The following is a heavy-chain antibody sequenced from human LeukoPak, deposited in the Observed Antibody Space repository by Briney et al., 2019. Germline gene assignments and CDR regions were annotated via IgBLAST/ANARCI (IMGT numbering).Heavy chain of an antibody. V-gene: IGHV3-9*03. D-gene: IGHD3-22*01. Sequence: GGSLRLSCVGSEFMFDVLHCVRQAPGKGLEWGSGISWNSDLIGYADSVKGRFTISRDNGRNTVYLQMNGLRLEDMAFYYCTKSPSFTLGGGYLDSWGQGILVTVSS. CDR1: EFMFDV. CDR3: TKSPSFTLGGGYLDS. J-gene: IGHJ4*02. CDR2: ISWNSDLI.